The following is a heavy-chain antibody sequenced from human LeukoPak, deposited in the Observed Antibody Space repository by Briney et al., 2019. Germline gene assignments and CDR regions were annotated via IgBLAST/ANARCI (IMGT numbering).Heavy chain of an antibody. J-gene: IGHJ4*02. CDR2: ISAYNGNT. D-gene: IGHD3-22*01. CDR1: GYTITNYA. CDR3: ARDTHHESSSYRSFDY. V-gene: IGHV1-18*01. Sequence: ASVKVSCKASGYTITNYAISWVRQAPGQGLEWMGWISAYNGNTNYAQRLQGRVTMTTDTSTSTAYMELRSLTSDDTAVYYCARDTHHESSSYRSFDYWGQGTLVTVSS.